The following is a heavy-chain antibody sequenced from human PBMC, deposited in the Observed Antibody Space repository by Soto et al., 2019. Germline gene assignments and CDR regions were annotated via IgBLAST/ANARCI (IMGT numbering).Heavy chain of an antibody. Sequence: PGGSLRLSCAASGFTFSSFSMNWVRQAPGKGLEWVSYISSSGSTIYYADSVKGRFTISRDNAKNSLYLQMNSLRAEDTAVYYCARDRPSNLDNYDFWSGYSLDYMDVWGKGTTVTVSS. CDR1: GFTFSSFS. CDR3: ARDRPSNLDNYDFWSGYSLDYMDV. D-gene: IGHD3-3*01. V-gene: IGHV3-48*01. J-gene: IGHJ6*03. CDR2: ISSSGSTI.